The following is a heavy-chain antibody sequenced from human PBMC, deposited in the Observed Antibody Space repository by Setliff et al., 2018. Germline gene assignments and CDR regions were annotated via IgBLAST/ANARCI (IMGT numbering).Heavy chain of an antibody. Sequence: PGESLKISCKGSGYSFTSYWIGWVRQMPGKGLEWMGIIYPGDSDTRYSPSFQGQVTISADKSISTAYLQWSRLKASDTAMYYCARSRSNFWSGYFNWFDPWGQGTLVTVSS. CDR1: GYSFTSYW. CDR2: IYPGDSDT. D-gene: IGHD3-3*01. V-gene: IGHV5-51*01. J-gene: IGHJ5*02. CDR3: ARSRSNFWSGYFNWFDP.